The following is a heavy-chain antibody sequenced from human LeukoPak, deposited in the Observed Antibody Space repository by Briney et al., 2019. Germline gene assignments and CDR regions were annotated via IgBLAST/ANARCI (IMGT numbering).Heavy chain of an antibody. D-gene: IGHD3-22*01. CDR1: GYTFTSYG. CDR3: ARAGYYDSSGYYNDY. CDR2: ISAYNGNT. J-gene: IGHJ4*02. Sequence: ASVKVSCKASGYTFTSYGISWLRQAPGQGLEWMGWISAYNGNTNYAQKLQGRVTMTTDTSTSTAYMELRSLRSDDTAVYYCARAGYYDSSGYYNDYWGQGTLVTVSS. V-gene: IGHV1-18*01.